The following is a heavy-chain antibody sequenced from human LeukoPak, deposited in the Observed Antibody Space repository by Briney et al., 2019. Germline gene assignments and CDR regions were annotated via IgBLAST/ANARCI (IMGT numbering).Heavy chain of an antibody. CDR3: AKEDGGDNNWFDP. D-gene: IGHD3-10*01. CDR1: GFAFDDYG. Sequence: GGSLRLSCAASGFAFDDYGMSWVRQAPGKGLEWVSGINWNGGSIGYADSVKGRFAISRDNSKNTLYLQMNSLRAEDTAVYYCAKEDGGDNNWFDPWGQGTLVTVSS. V-gene: IGHV3-20*04. CDR2: INWNGGSI. J-gene: IGHJ5*02.